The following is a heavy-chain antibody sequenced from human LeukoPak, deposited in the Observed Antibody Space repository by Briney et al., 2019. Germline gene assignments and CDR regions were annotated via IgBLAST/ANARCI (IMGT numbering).Heavy chain of an antibody. D-gene: IGHD3-3*01. CDR2: ISSSSSYI. CDR1: GFTVSSNY. V-gene: IGHV3-21*01. CDR3: ARDKRFLEWFFFYMDV. J-gene: IGHJ6*03. Sequence: GGSLRLSCAASGFTVSSNYMSWVRQAPGKGLEWVSSISSSSSYIYYADSVKGRFTISRDNAKNSLYLQMNSLRAEDTAVYYCARDKRFLEWFFFYMDVWGKGTTVTVSS.